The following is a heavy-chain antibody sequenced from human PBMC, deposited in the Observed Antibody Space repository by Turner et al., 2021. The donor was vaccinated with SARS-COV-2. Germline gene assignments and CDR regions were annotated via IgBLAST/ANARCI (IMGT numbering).Heavy chain of an antibody. CDR1: GFTFSSYS. J-gene: IGHJ6*02. D-gene: IGHD4-17*01. CDR2: ISSSRSYI. V-gene: IGHV3-21*01. Sequence: EVQLVESGGGLVKPGGSLRLSCAPSGFTFSSYSMNWVRQAPGKGREGGSSISSSRSYIYYAESVKGRLTITRDNAKNSLYLKMNSRRAEDTAVYYCARVDYGDYGWAGDNYGMDVWGQGTTVTVSS. CDR3: ARVDYGDYGWAGDNYGMDV.